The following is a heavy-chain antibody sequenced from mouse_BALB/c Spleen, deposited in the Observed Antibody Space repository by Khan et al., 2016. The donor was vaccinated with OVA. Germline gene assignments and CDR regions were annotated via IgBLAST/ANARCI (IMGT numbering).Heavy chain of an antibody. Sequence: VQLKESGGDLVKPGGSLKLSCAASGFTFSTYGMSWVRQAPDKRLEWVATVSTGGSYTYYPDSVKGRFTISRANAKKTLYLQMSGLRSEDTAMFYCTRLAYYYDSEGFAYWGQGTLVTVSA. CDR1: GFTFSTYG. CDR3: TRLAYYYDSEGFAY. D-gene: IGHD1-1*01. CDR2: VSTGGSYT. V-gene: IGHV5-6*01. J-gene: IGHJ3*01.